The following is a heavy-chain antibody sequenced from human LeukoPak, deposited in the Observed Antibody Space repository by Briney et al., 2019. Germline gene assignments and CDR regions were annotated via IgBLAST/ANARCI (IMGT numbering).Heavy chain of an antibody. V-gene: IGHV3-48*01. D-gene: IGHD3-22*01. CDR3: ARTGYDSSGNWFDP. CDR2: ISSSSSTI. Sequence: GGSLRLSCAASGFTFSFYRMNWVRQAPGKGLEWVSDISSSSSTIRYADSVKGRFTISRDNAKNSVFLQMNSLRVDDTAVYYCARTGYDSSGNWFDPWGQGALVTVSS. J-gene: IGHJ5*02. CDR1: GFTFSFYR.